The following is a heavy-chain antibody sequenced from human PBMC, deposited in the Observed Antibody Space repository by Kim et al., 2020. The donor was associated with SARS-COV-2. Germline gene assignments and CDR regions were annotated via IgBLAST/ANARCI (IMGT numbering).Heavy chain of an antibody. Sequence: SETLSLTCAVYGGSFSGYYWSWIRQPPGKGLEWIGEINHSGSTNYNPSLKSRVTISVDTSKNQFSLKLSSVTAADTAVYYCARVHCSSTSCYRWFDPWGQGTLVTVSS. CDR2: INHSGST. CDR1: GGSFSGYY. D-gene: IGHD2-2*02. J-gene: IGHJ5*02. V-gene: IGHV4-34*01. CDR3: ARVHCSSTSCYRWFDP.